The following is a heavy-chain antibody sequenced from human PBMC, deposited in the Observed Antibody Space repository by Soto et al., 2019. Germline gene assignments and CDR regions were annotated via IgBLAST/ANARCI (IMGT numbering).Heavy chain of an antibody. CDR3: LGQRTTGITQDYFAF. Sequence: PSELLCVTCTVSGGSGTNSGGCCIWIRQSPGKGLEWIGSVYYRGRSYSKSSVKSRVTISVDTSKNQFSLNLNSVTASDTAVYFCLGQRTTGITQDYFAFRRPRALVPVSS. CDR1: GGSGTNSGGC. V-gene: IGHV4-39*01. CDR2: VYYRGRS. D-gene: IGHD1-20*01. J-gene: IGHJ4*02.